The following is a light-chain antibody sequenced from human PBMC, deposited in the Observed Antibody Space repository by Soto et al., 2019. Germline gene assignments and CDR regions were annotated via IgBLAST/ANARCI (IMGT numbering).Light chain of an antibody. J-gene: IGLJ1*01. Sequence: QSVLTQSPSASGTPGQRVIISCSGTSSNIGTNYVYWYQQLPGTAPKVLIYSNDKRPSGVPNRFSGSKSGTSATLGITGFQTGDEADYYCGSWDSSLSAYVFGTGTKVTVL. V-gene: IGLV1-47*01. CDR2: SND. CDR3: GSWDSSLSAYV. CDR1: SSNIGTNY.